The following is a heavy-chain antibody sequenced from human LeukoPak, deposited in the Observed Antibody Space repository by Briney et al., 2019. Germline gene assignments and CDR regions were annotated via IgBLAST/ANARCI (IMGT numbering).Heavy chain of an antibody. CDR2: IYYSGST. Sequence: SSETLSLTCTVSGGSISSYYWSWIRQPPGKGLEWIGYIYYSGSTNYNPSLKSRVTISVDTSKNQFSLKLSSVTAADTAVYYCARDGCGGSCFHYYYYMDVWGKGTTVTISS. J-gene: IGHJ6*03. D-gene: IGHD2-15*01. CDR3: ARDGCGGSCFHYYYYMDV. V-gene: IGHV4-59*12. CDR1: GGSISSYY.